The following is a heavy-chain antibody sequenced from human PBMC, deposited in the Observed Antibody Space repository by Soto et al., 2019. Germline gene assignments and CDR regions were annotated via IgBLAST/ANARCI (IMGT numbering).Heavy chain of an antibody. CDR2: IYYSGST. V-gene: IGHV4-39*01. CDR3: ATVDGRFLEWLFDGGASFDY. Sequence: SETLSLTCTVSGGSISSSSYYWGWIRQPPGKGLEWIGSIYYSGSTYYNPSLKSRVTTSVDTSKNQFSLKLSSVTAADTAVYYCATVDGRFLEWLFDGGASFDYWGQGTLVTVSS. J-gene: IGHJ4*02. D-gene: IGHD3-3*01. CDR1: GGSISSSSYY.